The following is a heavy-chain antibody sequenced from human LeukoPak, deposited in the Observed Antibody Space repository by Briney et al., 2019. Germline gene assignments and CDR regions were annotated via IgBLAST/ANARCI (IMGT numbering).Heavy chain of an antibody. CDR2: ISSSSSYI. CDR1: GFTFSSYI. D-gene: IGHD3-10*01. CDR3: ARITMVRGVITPDY. Sequence: GGSLRLSCAASGFTFSSYIMNWVRQAPGKGLEWVSSISSSSSYIYYADSVKGRFTISRDNAKNSLYLQMNSLRAEDTAVYYCARITMVRGVITPDYWGQGTLVTVSS. J-gene: IGHJ4*02. V-gene: IGHV3-21*01.